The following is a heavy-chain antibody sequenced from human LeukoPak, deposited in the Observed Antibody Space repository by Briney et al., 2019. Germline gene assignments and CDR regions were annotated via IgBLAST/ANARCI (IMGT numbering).Heavy chain of an antibody. CDR2: IKQDGSEK. D-gene: IGHD3-10*01. CDR3: AREHLQLLWFGELRPGWFDP. V-gene: IGHV3-7*01. Sequence: GGSLRLSCAASGFTFSSYAMSWVRQAPGKGLEWVANIKQDGSEKYYVDSVKGRFTISRDNAKNSLYLQMNSLRAEDTAVYYCAREHLQLLWFGELRPGWFDPWGQGTLVTVSS. CDR1: GFTFSSYA. J-gene: IGHJ5*02.